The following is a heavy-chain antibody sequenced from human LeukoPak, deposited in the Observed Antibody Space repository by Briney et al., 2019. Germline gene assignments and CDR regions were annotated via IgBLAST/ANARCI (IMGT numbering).Heavy chain of an antibody. Sequence: ASVKVSCKASGYTFTSYYMHWVRQAPGQGLEWMGIINPSGGSTSYAQKFQGRVTMTRDMSTSTAYMELRSLRSDDTAVYYCARDLSIGYCINGVCYPIDYWGQGTLVTVSS. CDR3: ARDLSIGYCINGVCYPIDY. D-gene: IGHD2-8*01. V-gene: IGHV1-46*01. CDR1: GYTFTSYY. CDR2: INPSGGST. J-gene: IGHJ4*02.